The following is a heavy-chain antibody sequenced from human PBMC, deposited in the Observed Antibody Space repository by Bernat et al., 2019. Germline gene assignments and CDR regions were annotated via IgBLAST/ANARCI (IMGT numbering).Heavy chain of an antibody. Sequence: QVQLVQSGAEVKKPGSSVKVSCKASGCTFSSYTISWVRQAPGQGLEWMGRIIPILGIANYAQKFQGSVTITQDKSTSTAYMELSSLRSEDTAVYYCARTPTPLYDFWSGYLDAFDNWGQGTMVTVSS. V-gene: IGHV1-69*02. CDR2: IIPILGIA. D-gene: IGHD3-3*01. J-gene: IGHJ3*02. CDR3: ARTPTPLYDFWSGYLDAFDN. CDR1: GCTFSSYT.